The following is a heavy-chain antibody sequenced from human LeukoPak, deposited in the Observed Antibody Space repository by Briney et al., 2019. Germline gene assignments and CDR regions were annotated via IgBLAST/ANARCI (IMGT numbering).Heavy chain of an antibody. CDR3: ARDYYYDSSGYYDN. CDR1: GFTVSSNY. V-gene: IGHV3-53*01. J-gene: IGHJ4*02. D-gene: IGHD3-22*01. Sequence: GGSLRLSCAASGFTVSSNYMSWVRQAPGEGLEWVSVIYSGGSTYYADSVKGRFTISRDNSKNTLYLQMNSLRAEDTAVYYCARDYYYDSSGYYDNWGQGTLVTVSS. CDR2: IYSGGST.